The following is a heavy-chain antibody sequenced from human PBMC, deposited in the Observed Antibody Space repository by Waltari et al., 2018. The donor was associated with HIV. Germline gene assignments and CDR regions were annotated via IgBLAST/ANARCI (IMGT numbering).Heavy chain of an antibody. CDR2: INHSGST. CDR3: ARGPNPGYYDSSGYSFGY. V-gene: IGHV4-34*01. CDR1: GGSFSGYY. J-gene: IGHJ4*02. D-gene: IGHD3-22*01. Sequence: QVQLQQWGAGLLKPSETLSLTGAVYGGSFSGYYWRWIRQPPGKGLEWIGEINHSGSTNYNPSLKSRVTISVDTSKNQFSLKLSSVTAADTAVYYCARGPNPGYYDSSGYSFGYWGQGTLVTVSS.